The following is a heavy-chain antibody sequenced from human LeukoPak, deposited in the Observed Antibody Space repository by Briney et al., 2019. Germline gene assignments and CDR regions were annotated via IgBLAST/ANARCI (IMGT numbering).Heavy chain of an antibody. Sequence: GGSLRLSCAASGFTVSSNYMSWVRQAPGKGLEWVSAISGSGGSTYYADSVKGRFTISGDNSKNTLYLQMNSLRAEDTAVYYCAKAITPLGYSSSWYSVDYWGQGTLVTVSS. CDR3: AKAITPLGYSSSWYSVDY. V-gene: IGHV3-23*01. CDR1: GFTVSSNY. CDR2: ISGSGGST. D-gene: IGHD6-13*01. J-gene: IGHJ4*02.